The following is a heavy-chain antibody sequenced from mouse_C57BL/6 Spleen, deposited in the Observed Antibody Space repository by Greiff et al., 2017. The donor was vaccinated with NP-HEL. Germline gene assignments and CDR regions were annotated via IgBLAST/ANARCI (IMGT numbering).Heavy chain of an antibody. CDR2: IDPSDSDT. CDR1: GYTFTSYW. D-gene: IGHD3-2*02. Sequence: QVQLQQPGAELVMPGASVKLSCKASGYTFTSYWMHWVKQRPGQGLEWIGEIDPSDSDTNYNQKFKGKSTLTVDKSSSTAYMQLSSLTSEDSAVYYCARSSSDYPSYYALDYWGQGTSVTVSS. V-gene: IGHV1-69*01. CDR3: ARSSSDYPSYYALDY. J-gene: IGHJ4*01.